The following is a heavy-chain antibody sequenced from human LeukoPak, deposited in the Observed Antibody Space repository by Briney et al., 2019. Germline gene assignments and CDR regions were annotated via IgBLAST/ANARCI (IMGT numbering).Heavy chain of an antibody. CDR1: GYTFTSYG. CDR2: INPNSGGT. Sequence: GASVKVSCKASGYTFTSYGISWVRQAPGQGLEWMGWINPNSGGTNYAQKFQGRVTMTRDTSISTAYMELSRLRSDDTAVYYCARDDPTVSFDYWGQGTLVTVSS. CDR3: ARDDPTVSFDY. J-gene: IGHJ4*02. D-gene: IGHD4-17*01. V-gene: IGHV1-2*02.